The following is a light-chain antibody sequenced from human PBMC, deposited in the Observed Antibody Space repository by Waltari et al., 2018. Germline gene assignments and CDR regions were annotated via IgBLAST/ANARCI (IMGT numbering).Light chain of an antibody. V-gene: IGLV1-47*01. Sequence: QSVLTQPPSASGTPGQKVTISCNGSSSNIGSNYVYWYQQLPGTAPKLLIFKNNRRPSWVPDLFSDSKSGTSASLAINGLRSEDEADYYCAAWDDSLSGLVLGGGTKVTVL. CDR2: KNN. CDR1: SSNIGSNY. J-gene: IGLJ3*02. CDR3: AAWDDSLSGLV.